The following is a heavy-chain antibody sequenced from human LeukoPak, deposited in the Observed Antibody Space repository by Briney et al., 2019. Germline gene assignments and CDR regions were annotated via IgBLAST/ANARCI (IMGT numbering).Heavy chain of an antibody. V-gene: IGHV4-61*02. Sequence: PSETLSLTCTVSGGSISSGSYYWSWIRQPAGKGLEWIGRIYTSGSTNYNPSLKSRVTISVDTSKNQFSLKLSSVTAADTAVYYCARDSIYGEDYYYYMDVWGKGTTVTVS. J-gene: IGHJ6*03. D-gene: IGHD4-17*01. CDR3: ARDSIYGEDYYYYMDV. CDR1: GGSISSGSYY. CDR2: IYTSGST.